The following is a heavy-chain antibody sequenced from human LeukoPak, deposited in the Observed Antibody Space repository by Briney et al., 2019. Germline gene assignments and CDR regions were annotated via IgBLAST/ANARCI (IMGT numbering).Heavy chain of an antibody. Sequence: SETLSLTCSVSGYSVNNIYYWDWIRQPPGKGLEFIGSINHDGTTYYNSALKSRVTISVDTSKNQFSLKLSSVTAADTAVYYCAREPVGYGSGRGFDYWGQGTLVTVSS. CDR3: AREPVGYGSGRGFDY. V-gene: IGHV4-38-2*02. CDR1: GYSVNNIYY. J-gene: IGHJ4*02. CDR2: INHDGTT. D-gene: IGHD3-10*01.